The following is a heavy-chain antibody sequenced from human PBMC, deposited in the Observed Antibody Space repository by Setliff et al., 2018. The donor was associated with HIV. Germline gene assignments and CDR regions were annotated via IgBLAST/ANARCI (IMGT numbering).Heavy chain of an antibody. CDR2: INPSGGST. J-gene: IGHJ4*02. CDR1: GYTFTSYG. D-gene: IGHD3-9*01. Sequence: ASVKVSCKASGYTFTSYGISWVRQAPGQGLEWMGIINPSGGSTSYAQKFQGRVTMTRDTSTSTVYMELSSLRSEDTAVYYCARGVPVLRYFDWLSRLGYWGQGTLVT. V-gene: IGHV1-46*01. CDR3: ARGVPVLRYFDWLSRLGY.